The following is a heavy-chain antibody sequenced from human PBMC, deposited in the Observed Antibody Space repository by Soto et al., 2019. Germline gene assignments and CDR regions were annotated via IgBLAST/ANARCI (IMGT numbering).Heavy chain of an antibody. V-gene: IGHV2-5*02. CDR3: VHRTVSNGAWFDP. CDR2: IYWGDDV. CDR1: GFSLTTTGEG. J-gene: IGHJ5*02. D-gene: IGHD4-4*01. Sequence: FGPTRVTAAPTLTLNCPFAGFSLTTTGEGVRWLRKPPGKAPEWLALIYWGDDVRYSPSLRNRLTITKDTSENQVVLTMTNIDPLDTATYHGVHRTVSNGAWFDPWGQGIMFTVSS.